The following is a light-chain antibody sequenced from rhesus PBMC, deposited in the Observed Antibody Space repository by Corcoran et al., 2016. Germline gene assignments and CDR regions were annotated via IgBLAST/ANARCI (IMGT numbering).Light chain of an antibody. CDR1: QGITKY. CDR3: QQHYNYPPT. J-gene: IGKJ4*01. CDR2: GAS. Sequence: DIQMTQSPSSLFASVGDTVTITCQASQGITKYYAWFQQKPWRAPKLLIYGASPLQGGAPSMFRGSGYGTHFPLTISSLQPEDFATNYCQQHYNYPPTFGGGTKVEIK. V-gene: IGKV1-33*02.